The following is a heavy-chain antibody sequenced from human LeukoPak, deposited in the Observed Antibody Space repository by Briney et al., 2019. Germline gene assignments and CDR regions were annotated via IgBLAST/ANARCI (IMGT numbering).Heavy chain of an antibody. J-gene: IGHJ5*02. V-gene: IGHV3-30-3*01. CDR2: IPSDGSKK. D-gene: IGHD3-10*01. CDR1: GFSFNNYP. CDR3: ASRRGYYGSGNWFDP. Sequence: GGSLRLSCEASGFSFNNYPMHWVRQAPGKGLEWVAVIPSDGSKKYYADSVKGRFTISRDNSKNTLYVQMNSLRSEDTAVYYCASRRGYYGSGNWFDPWGQGTLVTVSS.